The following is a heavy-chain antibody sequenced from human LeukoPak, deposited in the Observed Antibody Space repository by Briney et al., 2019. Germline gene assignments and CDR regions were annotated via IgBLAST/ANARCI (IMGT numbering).Heavy chain of an antibody. J-gene: IGHJ4*02. V-gene: IGHV3-23*01. CDR3: AKREWGSYVSMVY. CDR2: ISGSGSNT. D-gene: IGHD1-26*01. CDR1: GFTFSSYG. Sequence: GGTLRLSCAASGFTFSSYGMSWVRQAPGKGLEWVSSISGSGSNTYYADSVKGRFTISRDNSKNTLYLQMNSLRAEDTAVYYCAKREWGSYVSMVYWGQGTLVTVSS.